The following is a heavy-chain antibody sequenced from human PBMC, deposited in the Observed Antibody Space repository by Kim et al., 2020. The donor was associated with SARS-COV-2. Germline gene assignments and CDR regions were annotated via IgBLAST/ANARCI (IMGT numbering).Heavy chain of an antibody. Sequence: YSADSVEGRFTISRDNSNNTVYLQMNSLRAEDTAVYYCARDLEWLCYFDLWGRGTLVTVSS. V-gene: IGHV3-30*01. J-gene: IGHJ2*01. D-gene: IGHD3-3*01. CDR3: ARDLEWLCYFDL.